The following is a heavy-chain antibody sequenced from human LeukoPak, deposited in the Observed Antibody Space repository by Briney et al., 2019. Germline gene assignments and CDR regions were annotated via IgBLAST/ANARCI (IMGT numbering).Heavy chain of an antibody. CDR2: IKQDGSEK. Sequence: PGGSLRLSCAASGFTFSSYWMSWVRQAPGKGLEWVANIKQDGSEKYYVDSVKGRFTISRDNAKNSLYLQMNSLRAEDTAVYYCARESLRYFDWLLLNYFDYWGQGTLVTVSS. CDR1: GFTFSSYW. CDR3: ARESLRYFDWLLLNYFDY. V-gene: IGHV3-7*01. D-gene: IGHD3-9*01. J-gene: IGHJ4*02.